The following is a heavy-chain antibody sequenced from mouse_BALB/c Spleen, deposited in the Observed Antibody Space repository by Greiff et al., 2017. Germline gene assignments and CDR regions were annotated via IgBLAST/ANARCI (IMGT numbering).Heavy chain of an antibody. V-gene: IGHV5-6-3*01. D-gene: IGHD2-3*01. CDR1: GFTFSSYG. J-gene: IGHJ2*01. CDR3: ARDNDGYYY. CDR2: INSNGGST. Sequence: EVNVVESGGGLVQPGGSLKLSCAASGFTFSSYGMSWVRQTPDKRLELVATINSNGGSTYYPDSVKGRFTISRDNAKNTLYLQMSSLKSEDTAMYYCARDNDGYYYWGQGTTLTVSS.